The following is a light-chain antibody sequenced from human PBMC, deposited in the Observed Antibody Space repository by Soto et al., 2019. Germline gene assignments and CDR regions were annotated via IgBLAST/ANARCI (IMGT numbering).Light chain of an antibody. J-gene: IGLJ2*01. V-gene: IGLV1-40*01. Sequence: QLVLTQPPSVSGAPGQRVTISCTGSSSNIGAGYDVHWYQQLPGTAPKLLIDGNSNRPSGVPDRFSGSKSGTSASLAITGLQAEDEADYYCQSYDSSLSGHVVFGGGTKLTVL. CDR2: GNS. CDR1: SSNIGAGYD. CDR3: QSYDSSLSGHVV.